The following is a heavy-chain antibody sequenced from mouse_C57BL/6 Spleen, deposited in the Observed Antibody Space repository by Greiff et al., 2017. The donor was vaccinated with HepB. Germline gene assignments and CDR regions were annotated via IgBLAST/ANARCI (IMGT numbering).Heavy chain of an antibody. CDR1: GYTFTSYW. V-gene: IGHV1-64*01. D-gene: IGHD4-1*01. CDR3: ARTGGHYYAMYY. J-gene: IGHJ4*01. Sequence: VQLQQSGAELVKPGASVKLSCKASGYTFTSYWMHWVKQRPGQGLEWIGMIHPNSGSTNYNEKFKSKATLTVDKSSSTAYMQLSSLTSEDSAVYYCARTGGHYYAMYYWGQGTSVTASS. CDR2: IHPNSGST.